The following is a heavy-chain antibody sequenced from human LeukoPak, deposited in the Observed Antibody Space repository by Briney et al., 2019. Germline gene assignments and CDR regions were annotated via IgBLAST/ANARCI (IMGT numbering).Heavy chain of an antibody. Sequence: SQTLSLTCAISGDSVSSNDAAWNWIRQSPSRGLEWLGRTYYRSTWYNDYAVSVKSRITINSDTSKNQFSLQLNSVTPEDTAVYYYARWVHDMGHFDYWGQGALVTVSS. J-gene: IGHJ4*02. CDR1: GDSVSSNDAA. D-gene: IGHD1-1*01. CDR2: TYYRSTWYN. V-gene: IGHV6-1*01. CDR3: ARWVHDMGHFDY.